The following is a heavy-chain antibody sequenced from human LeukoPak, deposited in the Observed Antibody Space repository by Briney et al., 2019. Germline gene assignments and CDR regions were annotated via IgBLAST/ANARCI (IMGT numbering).Heavy chain of an antibody. Sequence: ASVKVSCKTPGYTFTKYYIHWVRQAPGQGLEWMGWINPNSGGTNYAQKFQGRVTMTRDTSISTAYMELSRLRSDDTAVYYCARAGGYNWNFEPSFDYWGQGTLVTVSS. CDR3: ARAGGYNWNFEPSFDY. CDR2: INPNSGGT. CDR1: GYTFTKYY. V-gene: IGHV1-2*02. J-gene: IGHJ4*02. D-gene: IGHD1-7*01.